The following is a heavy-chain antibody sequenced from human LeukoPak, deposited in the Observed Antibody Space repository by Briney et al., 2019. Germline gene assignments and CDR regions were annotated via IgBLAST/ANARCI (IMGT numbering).Heavy chain of an antibody. V-gene: IGHV1-46*01. CDR2: INPSGGST. CDR1: GYTFTSYY. D-gene: IGHD3-22*01. Sequence: ASVKVSCKASGYTFTSYYMHWVRQAPGQGLEWMGRINPSGGSTSYAQKFQGRVTMARDTSTSTVYMELSSLRSEDTAVYYCATERGGYDTSGYSPPFDYWGQGTLVTVSS. CDR3: ATERGGYDTSGYSPPFDY. J-gene: IGHJ4*02.